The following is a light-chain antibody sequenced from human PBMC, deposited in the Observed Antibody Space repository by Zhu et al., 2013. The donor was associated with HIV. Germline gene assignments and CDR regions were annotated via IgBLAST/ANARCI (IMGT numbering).Light chain of an antibody. CDR1: QVITTY. CDR3: QQYLSYSPLT. J-gene: IGKJ3*01. CDR2: SAS. V-gene: IGKV1-39*01. Sequence: DIQLTQSPTSLSASIGDTVTITCRTSQVITTYLNWSQQRPGRAPTLLIYSASSLLGGVPPRFSGSGSGTHFTLTISNLQPDDFSTYYCQQYLSYSPLTFGPGTKVDI.